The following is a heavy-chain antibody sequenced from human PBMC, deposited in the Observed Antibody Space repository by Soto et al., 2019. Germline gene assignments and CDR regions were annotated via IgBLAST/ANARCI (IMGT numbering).Heavy chain of an antibody. CDR3: AGDTYGMDG. Sequence: QVHFQESGPGLVKPSENLSLTCTVSGGSINNYYCNWVRQPPGKGLEWIGSIHYSGTTHYNPSLESRVTLTADRAKNQFSLKLNSVTAADTAVYYCAGDTYGMDGWGQGTTVTVSS. CDR1: GGSINNYY. CDR2: IHYSGTT. V-gene: IGHV4-59*01. J-gene: IGHJ6*02.